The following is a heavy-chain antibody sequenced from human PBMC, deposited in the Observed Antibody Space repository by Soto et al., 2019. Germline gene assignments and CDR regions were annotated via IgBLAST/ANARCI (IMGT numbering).Heavy chain of an antibody. CDR3: ARVSGSYYYGMEV. CDR1: GGSISSSNC. CDR2: IYHSGST. J-gene: IGHJ6*02. V-gene: IGHV4-4*02. Sequence: QVQLQESGPGLVKPSGTLSLTCAVSGGSISSSNCWSWVRQPPGKGLEWIGEIYHSGSTNFNPSLKSRVTISVDKSKNQFSLKLNSVTAADTAVYYCARVSGSYYYGMEVWGQGTTVTVSS.